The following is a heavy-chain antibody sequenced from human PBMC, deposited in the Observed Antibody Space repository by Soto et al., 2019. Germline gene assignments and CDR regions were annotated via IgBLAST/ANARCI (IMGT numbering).Heavy chain of an antibody. V-gene: IGHV3-30*03. J-gene: IGHJ4*02. D-gene: IGHD3-3*01. CDR3: AREPLGLWSGYLFDY. CDR2: IPYDGSNK. CDR1: GFTFSSYG. Sequence: QVQLVESGGGVVQPGRSLRLSCAASGFTFSSYGMHWVRQAPGKGLEWVAVIPYDGSNKYYADSVKGRFTISRDNSKNTLYLQMNSLRAADTAVYYCAREPLGLWSGYLFDYWGRGRLVTVSS.